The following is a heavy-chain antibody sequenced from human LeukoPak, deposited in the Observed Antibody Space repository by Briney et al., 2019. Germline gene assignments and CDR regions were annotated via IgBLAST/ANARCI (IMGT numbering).Heavy chain of an antibody. D-gene: IGHD4-17*01. CDR2: LNEDGSVT. CDR1: GFTFSGYW. Sequence: GGSLRLSCAASGFTFSGYWMHWVRQAPGKGLVWFSSLNEDGSVTSHADSVKGRFTISRDNARNTLYLQMNSLRAEDTAVYYCGTTFEFSGRGTLVTVLS. J-gene: IGHJ4*02. CDR3: GTTFEF. V-gene: IGHV3-74*01.